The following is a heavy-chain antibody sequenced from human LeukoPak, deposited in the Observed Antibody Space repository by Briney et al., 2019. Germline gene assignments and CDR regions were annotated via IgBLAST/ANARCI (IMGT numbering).Heavy chain of an antibody. CDR1: GFTFSSYW. J-gene: IGHJ5*02. CDR3: AREASYYGSGSYSIWFDP. Sequence: GGSLRLSCAASGFTFSSYWMSWVRPAPGKGLEWVANIKQDGSEKYYVDSVKGRFTISRDNAKNSLYLQMNSLRAEDTAVYYCAREASYYGSGSYSIWFDPWGQGTLVTVSS. V-gene: IGHV3-7*01. D-gene: IGHD3-10*01. CDR2: IKQDGSEK.